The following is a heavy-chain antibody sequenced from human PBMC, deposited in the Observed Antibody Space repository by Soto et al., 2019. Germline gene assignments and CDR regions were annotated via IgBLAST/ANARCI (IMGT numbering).Heavy chain of an antibody. CDR3: ARGYSGYDSEFDS. V-gene: IGHV3-21*06. CDR2: ITSSSDFI. D-gene: IGHD5-12*01. J-gene: IGHJ4*02. CDR1: GFTFSTYA. Sequence: EVQLVESGGGLVKPGGSLRLSCEDSGFTFSTYAMNWVRQAPGKGLEWVASITSSSDFIFYADSVKGRFTISRDNARSLLYLHMHSLRAEDTAVYYCARGYSGYDSEFDSWGQGTLVTVSS.